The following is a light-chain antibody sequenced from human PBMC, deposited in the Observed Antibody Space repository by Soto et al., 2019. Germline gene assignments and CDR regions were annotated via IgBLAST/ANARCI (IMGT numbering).Light chain of an antibody. CDR1: EDISTW. J-gene: IGKJ5*01. CDR2: AAS. CDR3: QHAGSFPLIT. V-gene: IGKV1-12*01. Sequence: DIQMTQSPSSVSASVGDRVTITCRSSEDISTWSAWYQQKPGKAPKLLIYAASSLQSGVPSRFSGSGSGTDFTLTISSLQPEDFATYYCQHAGSFPLITFGQGTRLDIK.